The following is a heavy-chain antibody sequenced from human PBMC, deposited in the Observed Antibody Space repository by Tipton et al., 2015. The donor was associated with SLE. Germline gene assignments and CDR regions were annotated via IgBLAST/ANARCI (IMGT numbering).Heavy chain of an antibody. D-gene: IGHD2-15*01. Sequence: TLSLTCTVSGGSISSSSYYWGWIRQPPGKGLEWIGSMYYSGSTYYNPSLKSRVTISVDTSKNQFSLKLSSVTAADTAVYYCANSRPAIVVVVAAIDYWGQGTLVTVSS. CDR2: MYYSGST. CDR3: ANSRPAIVVVVAAIDY. V-gene: IGHV4-39*07. CDR1: GGSISSSSYY. J-gene: IGHJ4*02.